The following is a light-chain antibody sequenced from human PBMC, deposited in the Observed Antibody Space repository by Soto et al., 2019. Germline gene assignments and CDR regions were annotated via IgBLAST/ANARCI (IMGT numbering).Light chain of an antibody. CDR1: QDISDS. Sequence: DIQMTQSPSSLSASVGDRVTITCQASQDISDSLNWYQQKPGKAPKLLIYDASNLETGVPSRFSGSGSGTDFTFTISSLQPEDIATYYCQQYDNLPRKCTFGPGTKVDIK. J-gene: IGKJ3*01. V-gene: IGKV1-33*01. CDR3: QQYDNLPRKCT. CDR2: DAS.